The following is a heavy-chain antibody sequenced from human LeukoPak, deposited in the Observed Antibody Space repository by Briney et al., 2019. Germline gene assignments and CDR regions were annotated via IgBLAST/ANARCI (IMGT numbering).Heavy chain of an antibody. CDR2: ISYDGSKK. J-gene: IGHJ4*02. D-gene: IGHD5-12*01. CDR1: GFTFNSYA. Sequence: GGSLRLSCAASGFTFNSYAIHWVRQAPGKGLEWVAVISYDGSKKFYAHSVKGRFTISRDNSKNTLYLHMNSLRAEDTAVYYCARDDQWLRLDYWGQGTLVTVSS. V-gene: IGHV3-30*04. CDR3: ARDDQWLRLDY.